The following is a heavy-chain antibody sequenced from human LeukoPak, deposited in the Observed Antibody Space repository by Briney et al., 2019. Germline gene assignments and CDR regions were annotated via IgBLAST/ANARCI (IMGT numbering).Heavy chain of an antibody. V-gene: IGHV3-21*01. J-gene: IGHJ5*02. CDR2: ISSSSSYI. Sequence: GGSLSLSCAASGFTFSSYSMNWVRPAPGKGLEWVSSISSSSSYIYYADSVKGRFTISRDNAKNSLYLQMNSLRAEDTAVYYCARGYDSSGFPAWGQGTLVTVSS. D-gene: IGHD3-22*01. CDR3: ARGYDSSGFPA. CDR1: GFTFSSYS.